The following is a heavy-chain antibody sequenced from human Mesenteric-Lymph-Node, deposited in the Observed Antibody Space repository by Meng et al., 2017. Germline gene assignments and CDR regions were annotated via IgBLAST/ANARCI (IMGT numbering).Heavy chain of an antibody. CDR1: GFTFSSYW. CDR3: VREYSSSRYFDY. V-gene: IGHV3-74*01. D-gene: IGHD6-13*01. CDR2: INSDGSST. J-gene: IGHJ4*02. Sequence: GQLGESGGDFVQPGGSLRLSCAVSGFTFSSYWMHWVRQAPGKGLVWVSRINSDGSSTNFADSVKGRFTISRDNAKNTLYLQMNSLRAEDTAVYYCVREYSSSRYFDYWGQGTLVTVSS.